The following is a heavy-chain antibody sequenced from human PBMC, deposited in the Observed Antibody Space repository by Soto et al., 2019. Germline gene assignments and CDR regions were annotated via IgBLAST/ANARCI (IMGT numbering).Heavy chain of an antibody. CDR1: GVTFSSYG. D-gene: IGHD3-10*01. J-gene: IGHJ6*02. CDR2: ISGSGGST. Sequence: GGSLRLSCAASGVTFSSYGMHWVRQAPGKGLEWVSAISGSGGSTYYADSVKGRFTISRDNSKNTLYLQMNSLRAEDTAVYYCAKDRGKAGGLDVWGQGTTVTVSS. CDR3: AKDRGKAGGLDV. V-gene: IGHV3-23*01.